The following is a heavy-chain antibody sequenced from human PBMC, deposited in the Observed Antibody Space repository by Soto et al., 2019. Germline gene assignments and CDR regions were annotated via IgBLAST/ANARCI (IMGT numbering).Heavy chain of an antibody. Sequence: PGGSLRLSCAASGFTFSSYGMHWVRQAPGKGLEWVAVIWYDGSNKYYADSVKGRFTISRDNSKNTLYLQMNSLRAEDTAVYYCVRQSDYGDLYYYYGMDVWGQGTTVTVSS. V-gene: IGHV3-33*01. CDR2: IWYDGSNK. D-gene: IGHD4-17*01. J-gene: IGHJ6*02. CDR1: GFTFSSYG. CDR3: VRQSDYGDLYYYYGMDV.